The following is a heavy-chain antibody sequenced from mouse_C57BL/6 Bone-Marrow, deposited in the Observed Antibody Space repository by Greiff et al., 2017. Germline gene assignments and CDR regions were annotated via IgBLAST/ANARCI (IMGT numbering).Heavy chain of an antibody. Sequence: QVQLQQSGAELVRPGTSVKMSCKASGYTFTNYWIGWAKQRPGHGLEWIGDIYPGGGYTNYNEKFKGKATLTADKSSSTAYMQFSSLISEDSAIYYCARDDGYSWFAYWGQGTLVTVSA. J-gene: IGHJ3*01. CDR3: ARDDGYSWFAY. CDR2: IYPGGGYT. CDR1: GYTFTNYW. D-gene: IGHD2-3*01. V-gene: IGHV1-63*01.